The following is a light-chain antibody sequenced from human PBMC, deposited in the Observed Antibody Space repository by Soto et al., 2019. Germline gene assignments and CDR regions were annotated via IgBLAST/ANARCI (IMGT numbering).Light chain of an antibody. Sequence: DIQMTQSPSSLSASVGDRVTITCRASQTIRYSLNWYQQKPGKAPKVLIYDTSTLQSGVLPRFSGSGSGTDFALTISSLQPEDFATYYCHQTAGALTWTFGQGTRVEAK. CDR3: HQTAGALTWT. CDR2: DTS. J-gene: IGKJ1*01. CDR1: QTIRYS. V-gene: IGKV1-39*01.